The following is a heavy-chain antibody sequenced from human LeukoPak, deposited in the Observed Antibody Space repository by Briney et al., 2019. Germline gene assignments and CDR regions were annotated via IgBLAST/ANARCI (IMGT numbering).Heavy chain of an antibody. V-gene: IGHV3-15*01. CDR1: GFTFSNAW. Sequence: GGSLRLSCAASGFTFSNAWMSWVRQAPGKGLELDGRIKSKTDGGTTDYAAHVKGRFTISRDDSKNTLYLQMNSLKTEDTAVYYCTSSGSYYNVDDYWGQGTLVTVSS. D-gene: IGHD3-10*01. CDR3: TSSGSYYNVDDY. CDR2: IKSKTDGGTT. J-gene: IGHJ4*02.